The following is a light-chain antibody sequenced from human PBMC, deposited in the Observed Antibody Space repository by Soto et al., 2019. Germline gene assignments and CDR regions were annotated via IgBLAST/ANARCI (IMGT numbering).Light chain of an antibody. CDR3: CSYAGSSTYV. V-gene: IGLV2-23*02. CDR1: SGDVGSYSL. J-gene: IGLJ1*01. CDR2: EVT. Sequence: QSALTQPASVSGSPGQSIPISCTGTSGDVGSYSLVSWYQQHPGKAPKLMIYEVTKRPSGVSNRFSGSKSGNAASLTISGLEPEDETDYYCCSYAGSSTYVFGTGTKVTVL.